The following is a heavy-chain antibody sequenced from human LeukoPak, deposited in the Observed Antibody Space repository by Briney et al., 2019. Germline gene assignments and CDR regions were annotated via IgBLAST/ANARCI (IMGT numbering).Heavy chain of an antibody. V-gene: IGHV4-34*01. D-gene: IGHD5-18*01. CDR3: ARGPDTAISRDLDY. Sequence: SETLSLTCAVYGGSFSGYYWSWIRQPPGKGLEWNGEINHSGSTNYNPSLKSRVTISVDTSKNQFSLKLSSVTAADTAVYYCARGPDTAISRDLDYWGQGTLVTVSS. CDR1: GGSFSGYY. J-gene: IGHJ4*02. CDR2: INHSGST.